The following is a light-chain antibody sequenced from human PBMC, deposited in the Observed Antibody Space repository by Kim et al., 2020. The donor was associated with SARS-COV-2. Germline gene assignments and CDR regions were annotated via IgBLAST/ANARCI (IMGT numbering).Light chain of an antibody. CDR1: SSNIGAGYD. CDR2: GNI. Sequence: QAVLTQPPSVSGAPGQRVTISCTGSSSNIGAGYDVHWYQQLPGTAPKLLIYGNINRPSWVPDRFSGSKSGTSASLAITGLQAEDEADYYCQSFDNSLSGYVFGTGTKVTVL. V-gene: IGLV1-40*01. CDR3: QSFDNSLSGYV. J-gene: IGLJ1*01.